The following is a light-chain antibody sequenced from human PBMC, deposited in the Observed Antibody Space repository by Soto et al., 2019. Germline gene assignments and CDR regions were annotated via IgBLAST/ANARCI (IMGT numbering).Light chain of an antibody. J-gene: IGLJ1*01. CDR1: SSDVGAYNF. Sequence: QSALTQPRSVSGSPGQSVTISCTGSSSDVGAYNFASWYQQHPGAAPKLLIHDVNKRPPGVPDRFSASKSGNTASLTISGLQAEDEADYDCGSYAGEYKYVFGSGTKVTVL. V-gene: IGLV2-11*01. CDR3: GSYAGEYKYV. CDR2: DVN.